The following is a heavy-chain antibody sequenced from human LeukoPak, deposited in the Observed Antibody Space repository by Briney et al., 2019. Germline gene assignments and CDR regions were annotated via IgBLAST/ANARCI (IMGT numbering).Heavy chain of an antibody. Sequence: PGGSLRLSCAASGFTFSSYGMSWVRQAPGKGLEWVSAISGSGGSTYYADSVKGRFTISRDNSKNTLYLQMNSLRAEDTAVYYCARVKRSNFPAFDYWGQGTLVTVSS. V-gene: IGHV3-23*01. CDR2: ISGSGGST. CDR3: ARVKRSNFPAFDY. D-gene: IGHD1-26*01. CDR1: GFTFSSYG. J-gene: IGHJ4*02.